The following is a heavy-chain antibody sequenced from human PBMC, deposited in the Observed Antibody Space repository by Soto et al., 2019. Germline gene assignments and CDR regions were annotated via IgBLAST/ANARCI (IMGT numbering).Heavy chain of an antibody. CDR3: AKGMVRGVLVYYYGMDV. CDR1: GFTFSTYA. Sequence: GGSLRLSCAASGFTFSTYALYWVRQAPGKGLEWVSAIGGSGGSIHYADSVKGRFTISRDNSKNTLYLHMNSLRAEDTAVYYCAKGMVRGVLVYYYGMDVWGQGTTVTVSS. CDR2: IGGSGGSI. J-gene: IGHJ6*02. V-gene: IGHV3-23*01. D-gene: IGHD3-10*01.